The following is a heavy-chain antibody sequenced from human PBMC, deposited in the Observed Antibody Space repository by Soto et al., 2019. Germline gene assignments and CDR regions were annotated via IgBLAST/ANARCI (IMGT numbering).Heavy chain of an antibody. V-gene: IGHV3-33*01. J-gene: IGHJ4*02. D-gene: IGHD6-19*01. CDR2: IWYDGSNK. CDR3: ARDLGPFSSGWPGY. Sequence: GGSLRLSCAASGFTFSSYGMHWVRQASGKGLEWVAVIWYDGSNKYYADSVKGRFTISRDNSKNTLYLQMNSLRAEDTAVYYCARDLGPFSSGWPGYWGQGTLVTVSS. CDR1: GFTFSSYG.